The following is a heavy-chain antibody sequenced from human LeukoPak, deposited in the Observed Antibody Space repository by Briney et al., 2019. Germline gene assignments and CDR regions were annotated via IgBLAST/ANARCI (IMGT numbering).Heavy chain of an antibody. Sequence: GGSLRLSCAASGFTFSTYGMHWVRQAPGKGLEWVAFIRYDGRNKYYADSVKGRFTISRDNSKNTLCLQMNSLRPEETALYYCAKDLEQWPAVPEYWGQGTLVIVSS. D-gene: IGHD6-19*01. CDR1: GFTFSTYG. CDR3: AKDLEQWPAVPEY. J-gene: IGHJ4*02. CDR2: IRYDGRNK. V-gene: IGHV3-30*02.